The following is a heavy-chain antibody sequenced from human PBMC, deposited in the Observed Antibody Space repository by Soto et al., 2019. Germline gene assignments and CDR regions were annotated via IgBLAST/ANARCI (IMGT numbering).Heavy chain of an antibody. Sequence: GGSVRLSCAASGFTLSSYWMNWVRLAPGKGLEWVANIKQDGSQKNYVDSVKGRFTISRDNAKNSLYLQMSSLRAEDTAVYYCMTSVTTHDYWGQGTLVTVSS. CDR2: IKQDGSQK. V-gene: IGHV3-7*01. CDR1: GFTLSSYW. J-gene: IGHJ4*02. CDR3: MTSVTTHDY. D-gene: IGHD4-17*01.